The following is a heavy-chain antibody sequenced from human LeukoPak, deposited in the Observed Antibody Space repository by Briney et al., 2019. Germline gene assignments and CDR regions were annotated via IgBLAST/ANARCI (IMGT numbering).Heavy chain of an antibody. V-gene: IGHV3-30*02. CDR2: IQHDETEI. CDR1: GFTFRTSG. J-gene: IGHJ4*02. CDR3: ARESGATKIGQLLNY. D-gene: IGHD3-10*01. Sequence: PGGSLRLSCTASGFTFRTSGMHWVRQAPGKGLEWVGFIQHDETEIYSADSVRGRFTFSRDSFKSTVYLQMNSLRVEDSAVYYCARESGATKIGQLLNYWGQGTLVSVSS.